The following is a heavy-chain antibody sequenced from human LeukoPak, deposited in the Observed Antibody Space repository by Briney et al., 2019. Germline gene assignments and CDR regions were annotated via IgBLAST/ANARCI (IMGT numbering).Heavy chain of an antibody. D-gene: IGHD3-3*01. V-gene: IGHV1-58*01. CDR3: AAVMYYDFWSDPTLEGDV. CDR2: IVVGSGNT. J-gene: IGHJ6*02. CDR1: GFTFTSYA. Sequence: ASVKVSCKASGFTFTSYAVQWVRQARGQRLEWIGWIVVGSGNTNYAQKFQERVTITRDMSTSTAYMELSSLRSEDTAVYYCAAVMYYDFWSDPTLEGDVWGQGTTVTVSS.